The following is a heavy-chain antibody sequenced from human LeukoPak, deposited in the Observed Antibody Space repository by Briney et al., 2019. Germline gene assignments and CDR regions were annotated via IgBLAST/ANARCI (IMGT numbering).Heavy chain of an antibody. D-gene: IGHD3-9*01. Sequence: SETLSLTCTVSGGSISSYYWSWIRQPPGKGLEWIGYIYYSGSTNYNPSLKSRVTISVDTSKNQFSLKLSSVTAADTAVSYCSRHAFRNYDFLTGYYFFYSYYTVMDVGGQGTTVTVS. CDR3: SRHAFRNYDFLTGYYFFYSYYTVMDV. J-gene: IGHJ6*02. CDR2: IYYSGST. V-gene: IGHV4-59*08. CDR1: GGSISSYY.